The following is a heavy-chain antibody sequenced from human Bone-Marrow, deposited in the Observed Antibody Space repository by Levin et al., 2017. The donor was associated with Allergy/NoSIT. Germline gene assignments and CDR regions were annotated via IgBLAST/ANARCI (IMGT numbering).Heavy chain of an antibody. V-gene: IGHV3-48*02. CDR3: ARSDYSGYDFFAPFDY. J-gene: IGHJ4*02. D-gene: IGHD5-12*01. CDR1: GFTFSSYS. CDR2: ISSSSSTI. Sequence: GGSLRLSCAASGFTFSSYSMNWVRQAPGKGLEWVSYISSSSSTIYYADSVKGRFTISRDNAKNSLYLQMNSLRDEDTAVYYCARSDYSGYDFFAPFDYWGQGTLVTVSS.